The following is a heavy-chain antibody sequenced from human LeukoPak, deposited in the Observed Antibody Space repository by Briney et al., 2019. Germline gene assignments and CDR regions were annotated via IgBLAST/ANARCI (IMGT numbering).Heavy chain of an antibody. CDR1: GYTFTSYY. Sequence: ASVKVSCKASGYTFTSYYMHWVRQAPGQGLEWMGIINPSGGSTSYAQKFQGRVTITTDESTSTAYMELSSLRSEDTAVYYCAREGDEGYLLDAFDIWGQGTMVTVSS. CDR2: INPSGGST. J-gene: IGHJ3*02. CDR3: AREGDEGYLLDAFDI. V-gene: IGHV1-46*01. D-gene: IGHD3-22*01.